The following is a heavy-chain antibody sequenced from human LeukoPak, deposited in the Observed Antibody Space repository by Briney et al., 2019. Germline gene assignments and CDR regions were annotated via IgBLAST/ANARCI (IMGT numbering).Heavy chain of an antibody. V-gene: IGHV1-2*06. CDR3: ARATYGDYAYCTDV. J-gene: IGHJ6*02. D-gene: IGHD4-17*01. CDR1: GGTFSSYA. Sequence: ASVKVSCKASGGTFSSYAISWVRQAPGQGLEWMGRINPNSGGTNYAQKFQGRVTMTRDTSISTAYMELSRLRSDDTAVYYCARATYGDYAYCTDVWGQGTTVTVSS. CDR2: INPNSGGT.